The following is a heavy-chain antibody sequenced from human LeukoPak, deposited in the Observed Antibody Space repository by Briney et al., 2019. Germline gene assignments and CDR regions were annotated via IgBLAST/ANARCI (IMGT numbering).Heavy chain of an antibody. CDR1: GFTVSSNY. CDR2: IYSGGST. Sequence: GGSLSLSCAASGFTVSSNYMSWVRQAPGKGLEGGSVIYSGGSTYYADSVKGRFTISRDNSTNTLYLQMNSLRAEDTAVYYCARAGYGDYYFDYWGQGTLVTVSS. V-gene: IGHV3-53*01. J-gene: IGHJ4*02. CDR3: ARAGYGDYYFDY. D-gene: IGHD4-17*01.